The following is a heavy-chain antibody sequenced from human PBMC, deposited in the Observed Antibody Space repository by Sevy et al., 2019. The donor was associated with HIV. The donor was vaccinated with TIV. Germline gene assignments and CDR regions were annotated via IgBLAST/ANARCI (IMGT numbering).Heavy chain of an antibody. CDR2: ISGSGGST. J-gene: IGHJ6*02. D-gene: IGHD4-4*01. Sequence: GGSLRLSCAASGFTFSSYAMSWVRQAPGKGLEWVSAISGSGGSTYYADSVKGRFTISRDNSKNTLYLQMNSLRAEDMAVYYCAKVGVTTAPRYYYYGMDVWGQGTTVTVSS. V-gene: IGHV3-23*01. CDR1: GFTFSSYA. CDR3: AKVGVTTAPRYYYYGMDV.